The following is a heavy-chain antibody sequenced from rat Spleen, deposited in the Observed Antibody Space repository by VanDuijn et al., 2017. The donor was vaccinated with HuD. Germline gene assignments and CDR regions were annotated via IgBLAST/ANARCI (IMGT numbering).Heavy chain of an antibody. Sequence: EVQLVESGGGLVQPGRSLKLSCAASGFTFSDYNMAWVRQAPKKGLEWVATFSYYGSITYFRDSVKGRFTISRDNAKNTQYLQMDSLRSEDTATYYCARRVGIPTCYFDYWGQGVMVTVSS. J-gene: IGHJ2*01. CDR3: ARRVGIPTCYFDY. D-gene: IGHD1-9*01. V-gene: IGHV5-7*01. CDR2: FSYYGSIT. CDR1: GFTFSDYN.